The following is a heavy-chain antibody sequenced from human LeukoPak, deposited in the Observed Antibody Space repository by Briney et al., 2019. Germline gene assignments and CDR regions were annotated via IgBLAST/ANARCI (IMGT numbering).Heavy chain of an antibody. CDR2: IKSDGST. CDR1: GFTFSSYW. Sequence: PGGSLRHSCAASGFTFSSYWMHWVRQAPGKGLVWVSRIKSDGSTNYADSVKGRFTISRDNAKNTVSLQMNSLRAEDTGVYYCARAPSEIGGYYPEYFRHWGQGTLVTVCS. CDR3: ARAPSEIGGYYPEYFRH. D-gene: IGHD3-22*01. V-gene: IGHV3-74*01. J-gene: IGHJ1*01.